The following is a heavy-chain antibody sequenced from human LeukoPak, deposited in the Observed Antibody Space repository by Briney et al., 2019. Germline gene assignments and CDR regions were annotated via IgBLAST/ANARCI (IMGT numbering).Heavy chain of an antibody. CDR3: ARADIQSPFDYYYYYMDV. CDR1: GDTFTSYD. CDR2: IIPIFGTA. V-gene: IGHV1-69*13. Sequence: SVKVSCKASGDTFTSYDINWVRQASGQGLEWMGGIIPIFGTANYAQKFQGRVTITADESTSTAYMELSSLRSEDTAVYYCARADIQSPFDYYYYYMDVWGKGTTVTVSS. D-gene: IGHD2-15*01. J-gene: IGHJ6*03.